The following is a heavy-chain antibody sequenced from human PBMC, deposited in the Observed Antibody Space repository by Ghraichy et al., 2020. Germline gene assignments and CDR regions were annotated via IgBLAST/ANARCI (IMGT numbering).Heavy chain of an antibody. V-gene: IGHV1-2*02. D-gene: IGHD3-9*01. J-gene: IGHJ5*02. CDR2: INPNSGGT. CDR3: ARGNYYDTNWFDP. Sequence: ASGKVSCKASGYTFTGYYMHWVRQAPGQGLEWMGWINPNSGGTNYAQKFQGRVTMTRDTSISTAYMELSRLRSDDTAVYYCARGNYYDTNWFDPWGQGTLVTVSS. CDR1: GYTFTGYY.